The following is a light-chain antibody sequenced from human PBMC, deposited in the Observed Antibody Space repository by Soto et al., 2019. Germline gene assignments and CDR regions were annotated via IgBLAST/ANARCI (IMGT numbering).Light chain of an antibody. CDR2: GVS. V-gene: IGKV1D-13*01. CDR3: QQFNNFPLT. J-gene: IGKJ4*01. Sequence: AIQLTQSPSSLSATVGDRVRIFCRASQGVSSALAWYQQKPGKAPELLIYGVSSLESGVPSRIIGTGSGTDFTLTISSLQPEDFATYYCQQFNNFPLTFGGGTKVESK. CDR1: QGVSSA.